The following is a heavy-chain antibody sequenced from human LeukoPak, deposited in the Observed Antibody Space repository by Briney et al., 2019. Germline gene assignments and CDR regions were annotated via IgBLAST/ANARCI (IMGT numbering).Heavy chain of an antibody. CDR1: GSTFSSYG. Sequence: GESLKISCAASGSTFSSYGIHWVRQAPGKGLEWVAVISYDGSNKYYADSVKGRFTISRDNSKNTLYLQMNSLRAEDTAVYYCAKSGDSTGFWDFDYWGQGTLVTVSS. CDR3: AKSGDSTGFWDFDY. J-gene: IGHJ4*02. D-gene: IGHD3-22*01. CDR2: ISYDGSNK. V-gene: IGHV3-30*18.